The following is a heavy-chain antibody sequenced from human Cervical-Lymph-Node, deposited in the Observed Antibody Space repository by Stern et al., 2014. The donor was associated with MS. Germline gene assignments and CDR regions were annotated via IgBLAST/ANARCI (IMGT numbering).Heavy chain of an antibody. V-gene: IGHV3-30-3*01. CDR1: GFTLSSNA. J-gene: IGHJ4*02. CDR3: ARVGGYCSSTSCYPDY. D-gene: IGHD2-2*01. Sequence: VKLVESGGGVVQPGRSLRLSCAASGFTLSSNAVHWVRQAPGKGQAWVAVISYDGSNYYYADSVKGRFTISRDNSKNTVYLQMNSLRPEDTAVYYCARVGGYCSSTSCYPDYWGQGTLVTVSS. CDR2: ISYDGSNY.